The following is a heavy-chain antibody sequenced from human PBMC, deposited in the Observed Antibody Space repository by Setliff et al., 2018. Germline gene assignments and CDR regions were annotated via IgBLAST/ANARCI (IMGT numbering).Heavy chain of an antibody. CDR1: GFTFDDYT. D-gene: IGHD3-10*01. Sequence: PGGSLRLSCAASGFTFDDYTMHWVRQAPGKGLEWVSPISWDGGSTYYADSVKGRFTISRDNSKNSLYLQMNSLRAEDTAVYYCARAYYYGSGSYRNWGQGTLVTVSS. CDR2: ISWDGGST. J-gene: IGHJ4*02. CDR3: ARAYYYGSGSYRN. V-gene: IGHV3-43*01.